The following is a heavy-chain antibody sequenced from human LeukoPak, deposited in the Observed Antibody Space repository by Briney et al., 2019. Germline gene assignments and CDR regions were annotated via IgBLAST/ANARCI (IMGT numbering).Heavy chain of an antibody. D-gene: IGHD6-19*01. CDR2: INPSGGST. Sequence: GASVKVSCKASGYTFTSYYMHWVRQAPGQGLEWMGIINPSGGSTSYAQKFQGRVTMTRDMSTSTVYMELSSLRSEDTAVYYCARVGEDSSGWYSAGWFDPWGQGTLVTVSS. CDR1: GYTFTSYY. CDR3: ARVGEDSSGWYSAGWFDP. V-gene: IGHV1-46*01. J-gene: IGHJ5*02.